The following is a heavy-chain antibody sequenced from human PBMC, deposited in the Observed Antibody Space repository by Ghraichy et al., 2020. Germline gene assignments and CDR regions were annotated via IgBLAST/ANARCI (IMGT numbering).Heavy chain of an antibody. CDR2: IVCSSNYI. CDR3: AKDLAGTVRCHDS. J-gene: IGHJ4*02. V-gene: IGHV3-21*05. Sequence: GGSLRLSCAASFFPFRLSLLPFFLPFLFYFLCLFAVIVCSSNYIYYADSVKGRFTISRVNVKYSLCYQMNSLGAEDTAGYYCAKDLAGTVRCHDSWGQGTLVTVSS. CDR1: FFPFRLSL. D-gene: IGHD1-7*01.